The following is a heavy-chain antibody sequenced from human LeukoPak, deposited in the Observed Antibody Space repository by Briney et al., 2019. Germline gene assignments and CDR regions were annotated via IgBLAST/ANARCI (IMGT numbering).Heavy chain of an antibody. Sequence: PSETLSLTCSVSGGSVSSGRYYWSWIRQAPGKGLEWIGYIYYTGSTSYNPSLKSRVTMSVDTSTNQFSLKLSSVTAADTAVYYCAKDEGEFTFDYWGQGTLVTVSS. CDR1: GGSVSSGRYY. CDR3: AKDEGEFTFDY. J-gene: IGHJ4*02. V-gene: IGHV4-61*01. CDR2: IYYTGST. D-gene: IGHD3-16*01.